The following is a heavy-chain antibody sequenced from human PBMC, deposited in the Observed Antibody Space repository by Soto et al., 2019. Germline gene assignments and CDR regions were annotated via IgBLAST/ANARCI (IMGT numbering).Heavy chain of an antibody. CDR1: GGTFSSYA. CDR3: ARLTDYSIHYYGMDV. CDR2: IIPIFGTA. J-gene: IGHJ6*02. V-gene: IGHV1-69*06. D-gene: IGHD4-4*01. Sequence: SVKVSCKASGGTFSSYAISWVRQAPGQGLEWMGGIIPIFGTANYAQKFQGRVTITADKSTSTAYMELSSLRAEDTAVYYCARLTDYSIHYYGMDVWGQGTTVTVPS.